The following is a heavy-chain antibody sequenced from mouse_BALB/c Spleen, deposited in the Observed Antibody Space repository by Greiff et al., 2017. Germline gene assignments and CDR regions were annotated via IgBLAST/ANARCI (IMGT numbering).Heavy chain of an antibody. V-gene: IGHV1S135*01. CDR3: ASGGFDY. Sequence: VQLQQSGAELVKPGASVKVSCKASGYAFSSYYMYWVKQSHGKSLEWIGCIDPYNGGTSYNQKFKGKATLTVDKSSITAYMHLNSLTSEDSAVYYCASGGFDYWGQGTLVTVSA. J-gene: IGHJ3*01. CDR2: IDPYNGGT. CDR1: GYAFSSYY.